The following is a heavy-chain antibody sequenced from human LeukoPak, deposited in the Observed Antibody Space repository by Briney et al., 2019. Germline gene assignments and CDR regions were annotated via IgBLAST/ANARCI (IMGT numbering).Heavy chain of an antibody. CDR1: GYTFTGYY. V-gene: IGHV1-2*06. CDR2: INPNSGGT. D-gene: IGHD6-13*01. Sequence: ASVKVSCKVSGYTFTGYYMHWVRQAPGQGLEWMGRINPNSGGTNYAQKFQGRVTMTRDTSISTAYMELSRLRSDDTAVYYCARSIAAARLHYFDYWGQGALVTVSS. CDR3: ARSIAAARLHYFDY. J-gene: IGHJ4*02.